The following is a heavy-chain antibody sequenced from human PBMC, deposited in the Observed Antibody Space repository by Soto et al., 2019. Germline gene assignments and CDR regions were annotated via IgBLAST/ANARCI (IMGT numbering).Heavy chain of an antibody. CDR1: GFTFSGYA. J-gene: IGHJ4*02. D-gene: IGHD4-17*01. Sequence: EVQLLESGGGLVQPGGSLRLSCAVSGFTFSGYAMSWVRQAPGKGPEWVSSISGAGGVTHYPDSVRGRFTISRDNSKNTLYLQMNSLRAEDTAVYYCAKDKSRGVTVTPDYWGQGTLVTVSS. CDR3: AKDKSRGVTVTPDY. CDR2: ISGAGGVT. V-gene: IGHV3-23*01.